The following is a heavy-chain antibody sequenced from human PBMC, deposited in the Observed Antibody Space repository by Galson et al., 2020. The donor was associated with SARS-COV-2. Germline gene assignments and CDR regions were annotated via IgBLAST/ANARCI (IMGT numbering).Heavy chain of an antibody. Sequence: GESLKISCAASGFTVSSNYMSWVRQAPGKGLEWVSVIYSGGSTYYADSVKGRFTISRDNSKNTLYLQMNSLRAEDTAVYYCAREFWMEGRGYYGSGSYYNGGEFHYYYGMDVWGQGTTVTVSS. J-gene: IGHJ6*02. CDR1: GFTVSSNY. D-gene: IGHD3-10*01. CDR2: IYSGGST. V-gene: IGHV3-66*01. CDR3: AREFWMEGRGYYGSGSYYNGGEFHYYYGMDV.